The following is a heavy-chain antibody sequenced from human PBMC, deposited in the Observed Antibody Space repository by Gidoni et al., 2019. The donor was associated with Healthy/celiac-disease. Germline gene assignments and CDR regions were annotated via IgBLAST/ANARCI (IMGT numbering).Heavy chain of an antibody. Sequence: QLHLQESGSGLVNPSPTLSLTCAISGGSISSGGYSWSWIRQPPGKGLEWIGYIYHSGSTYYNPSLKSRVTISVDSSKNQFSLKLSSVTAADTAVYYCARGNYYMDVWGKGTTVTVSS. V-gene: IGHV4-30-2*01. CDR3: ARGNYYMDV. CDR1: GGSISSGGYS. CDR2: IYHSGST. J-gene: IGHJ6*03.